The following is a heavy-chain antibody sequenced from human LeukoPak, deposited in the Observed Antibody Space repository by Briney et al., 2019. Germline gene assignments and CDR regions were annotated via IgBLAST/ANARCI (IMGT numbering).Heavy chain of an antibody. Sequence: SETLFLTCAVYGGSFSGYYWSWIRQPPGKGLEWIGEINHSGSTNYNPSLKSRVTISVDTSKNQFSLKLSSVTAADTAVYYCARAILQSAIMIFGVVIIYAFDIWGQGTMVTVSS. CDR2: INHSGST. CDR3: ARAILQSAIMIFGVVIIYAFDI. CDR1: GGSFSGYY. V-gene: IGHV4-34*01. D-gene: IGHD3-3*01. J-gene: IGHJ3*02.